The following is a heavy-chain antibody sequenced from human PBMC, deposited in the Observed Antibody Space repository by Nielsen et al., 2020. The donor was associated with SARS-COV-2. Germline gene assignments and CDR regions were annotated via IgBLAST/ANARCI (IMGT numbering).Heavy chain of an antibody. D-gene: IGHD2-2*01. CDR2: IYYSGST. Sequence: SETLSLTCTVSGGPISSYYWSWIRQPPGKGLEWIGYIYYSGSTNYNPSLKSRVTISVDTSKNQFSLKLSSVTAADTAVYYCASGIVVAFDAFDIWGQGAMVTVSS. CDR1: GGPISSYY. J-gene: IGHJ3*02. V-gene: IGHV4-59*01. CDR3: ASGIVVAFDAFDI.